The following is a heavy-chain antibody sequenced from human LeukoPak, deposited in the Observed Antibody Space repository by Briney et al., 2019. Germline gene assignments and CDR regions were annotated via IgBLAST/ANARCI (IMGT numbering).Heavy chain of an antibody. Sequence: GESLQISCKASAYSIVNYCIAWWRQMPRKDLVWVGIIYPGGSDTRYSPSFQGQVTISADKSISTAYLQWSSLKASDSGMYYCARLNDWADYWGQGTLVTVSS. CDR3: ARLNDWADY. V-gene: IGHV5-51*01. CDR1: AYSIVNYC. D-gene: IGHD3-9*01. J-gene: IGHJ4*02. CDR2: IYPGGSDT.